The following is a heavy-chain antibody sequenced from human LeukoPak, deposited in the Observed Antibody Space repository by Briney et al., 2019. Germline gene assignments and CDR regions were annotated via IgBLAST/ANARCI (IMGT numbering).Heavy chain of an antibody. V-gene: IGHV3-33*01. Sequence: GGSLRLSCAASGLTFSAFGMHWVRQAPGKGLEWLSIIYFDGSSKYYADSVKGRFTISRDNSKNTLYLQMHSLRAEDTAVYYCARASEGYFQPHFDYWGQGTLVTVSS. J-gene: IGHJ4*02. CDR3: ARASEGYFQPHFDY. CDR2: IYFDGSSK. D-gene: IGHD1-26*01. CDR1: GLTFSAFG.